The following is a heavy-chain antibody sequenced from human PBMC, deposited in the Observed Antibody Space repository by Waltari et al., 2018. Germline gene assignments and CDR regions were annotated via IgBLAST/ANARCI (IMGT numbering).Heavy chain of an antibody. V-gene: IGHV3-21*01. D-gene: IGHD2-2*01. CDR2: INARSDYR. Sequence: EVQLVESGGGLVKPGGSLRLSCTVSGFTFSRISMNWIRQAPGKGLEWVSSINARSDYRSYADSLKGRFAISRDNAKNSLYLQIDSLRAEDTAIYYCASENVIPTALFDVWGQGTMVIVSS. CDR1: GFTFSRIS. J-gene: IGHJ3*01. CDR3: ASENVIPTALFDV.